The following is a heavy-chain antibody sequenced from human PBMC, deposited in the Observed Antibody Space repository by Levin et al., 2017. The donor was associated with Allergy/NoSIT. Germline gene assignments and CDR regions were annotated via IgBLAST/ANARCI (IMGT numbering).Heavy chain of an antibody. CDR1: GDSVSSNSAA. Sequence: RSQTLSLTCAISGDSVSSNSAAWNWIRQSPSRGLEWLGRTYYRSKWYNDYAVSVKSRITINPDTSKNQFSLQLNSVTPEDTAVYYCARGGVRGYSSGWYHNDYWGQGTLVTVSS. D-gene: IGHD6-19*01. J-gene: IGHJ4*02. CDR2: TYYRSKWYN. CDR3: ARGGVRGYSSGWYHNDY. V-gene: IGHV6-1*01.